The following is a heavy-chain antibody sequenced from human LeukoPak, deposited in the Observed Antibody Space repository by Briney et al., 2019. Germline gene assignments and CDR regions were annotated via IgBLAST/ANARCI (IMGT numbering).Heavy chain of an antibody. CDR2: IFYSGTT. V-gene: IGHV4-59*01. CDR3: AGSHTSSGPHFDY. Sequence: SETLSLTCTVSGGSMSSYYWRWLRQPPGKGLEWIGHIFYSGTTNYNPSLKSRVAISIDPSKHQFSLKLSSVTAADTAVYYCAGSHTSSGPHFDYGGRGTRVTVPS. D-gene: IGHD6-25*01. CDR1: GGSMSSYY. J-gene: IGHJ4*02.